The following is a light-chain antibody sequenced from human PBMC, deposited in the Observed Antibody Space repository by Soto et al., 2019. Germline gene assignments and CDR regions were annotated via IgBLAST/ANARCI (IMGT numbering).Light chain of an antibody. CDR3: QTGGTGIV. V-gene: IGLV4-69*01. CDR1: SGHTTYA. CDR2: LNSDGSH. Sequence: QSVLTQSPSASASLGASVKLTCTLSSGHTTYAIAWYQQQPKKGPRYLIKLNSDGSHTKGDGIPDRFSGSSSGAERYLSISSLQSEDEADYYCQTGGTGIVFGGGTQLTVL. J-gene: IGLJ2*01.